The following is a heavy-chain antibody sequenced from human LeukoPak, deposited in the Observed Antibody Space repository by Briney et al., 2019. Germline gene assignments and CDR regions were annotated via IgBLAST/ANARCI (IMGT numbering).Heavy chain of an antibody. Sequence: SETLSLTCAVYGGSFSGYYWSWIRQPPGKGLEWIGEINHSGSTNYSPSLKSRVTISVDTSKNQFSLKLSSVTAADTAVYYCARGVVVVPAAHPGAYFDYWGQGTLVTVSS. D-gene: IGHD2-2*01. CDR3: ARGVVVVPAAHPGAYFDY. J-gene: IGHJ4*02. CDR1: GGSFSGYY. CDR2: INHSGST. V-gene: IGHV4-34*01.